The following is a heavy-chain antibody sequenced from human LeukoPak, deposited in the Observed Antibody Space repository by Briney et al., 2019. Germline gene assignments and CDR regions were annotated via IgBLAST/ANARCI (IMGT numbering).Heavy chain of an antibody. CDR1: GGSFSGYY. CDR2: INHSGST. Sequence: PSETLSLTCAVYGGSFSGYYWSWIRQPPGKGLEWIGEINHSGSTNYNPSLKSRVTISVDTSKNQFSLKLSSVTAADTAVYYCARHLFLAFDIWGQGTMVTVSS. D-gene: IGHD2/OR15-2a*01. J-gene: IGHJ3*02. V-gene: IGHV4-34*01. CDR3: ARHLFLAFDI.